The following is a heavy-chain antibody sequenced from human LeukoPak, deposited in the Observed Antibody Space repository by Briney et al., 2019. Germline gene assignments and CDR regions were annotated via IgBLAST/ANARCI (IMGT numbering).Heavy chain of an antibody. V-gene: IGHV4-59*01. CDR1: GGSISSYY. Sequence: PSETLSLTCTVSGGSISSYYWSWIRQPPGKGLEWIGYIYYSGSTNCNPSLKSRVTISVDTSKNQFSLKLSSVTAADTAVYYCARARPDYAFDIWGQGTMVTVSS. J-gene: IGHJ3*02. CDR2: IYYSGST. CDR3: ARARPDYAFDI. D-gene: IGHD1-14*01.